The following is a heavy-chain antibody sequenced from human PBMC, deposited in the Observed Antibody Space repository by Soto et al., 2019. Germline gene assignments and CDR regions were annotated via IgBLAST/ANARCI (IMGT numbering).Heavy chain of an antibody. Sequence: GGSLRLSCAASGFTFSNYAMSWVRQAPGKGLDWVSTISVPDGSTYYADSVKGRFTISRDNSKNTLYLQMNGLRDEDTAVYYCARELNYYYYGMDVWGQGTTVTVSS. J-gene: IGHJ6*02. CDR3: ARELNYYYYGMDV. CDR1: GFTFSNYA. V-gene: IGHV3-23*01. CDR2: ISVPDGST.